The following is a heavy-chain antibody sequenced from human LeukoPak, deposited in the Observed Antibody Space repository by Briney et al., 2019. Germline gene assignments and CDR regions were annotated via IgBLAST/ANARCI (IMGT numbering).Heavy chain of an antibody. D-gene: IGHD3-22*01. CDR2: ISTYNGNT. CDR1: GYTFISYG. CDR3: ARDDAYYYDSSGYRRLDY. J-gene: IGHJ4*02. V-gene: IGHV1-18*01. Sequence: ASVKVSCKASGYTFISYGITWVRQAPGQGLEWMGWISTYNGNTNYAQKLQGRVTMTTDTSTSTAYMELRSLRSDDTAVYYCARDDAYYYDSSGYRRLDYWGQGTLVTVSS.